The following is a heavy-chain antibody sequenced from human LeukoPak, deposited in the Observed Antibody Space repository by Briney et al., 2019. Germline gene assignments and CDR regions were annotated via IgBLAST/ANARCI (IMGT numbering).Heavy chain of an antibody. CDR1: GGSISSSY. Sequence: SETLSLTCTVSGGSISSSYWSWIRQPPGKGLEWIGYIYYTGSTNYNPSRKSRVTISVDTSKNQFSLELSSVTAADTAVYYCASSSWYGNWFDPWGQGTLVTVSS. V-gene: IGHV4-59*01. CDR3: ASSSWYGNWFDP. D-gene: IGHD6-13*01. J-gene: IGHJ5*02. CDR2: IYYTGST.